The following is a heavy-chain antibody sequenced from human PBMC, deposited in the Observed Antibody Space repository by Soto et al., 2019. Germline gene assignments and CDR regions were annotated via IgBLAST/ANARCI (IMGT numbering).Heavy chain of an antibody. V-gene: IGHV3-74*01. D-gene: IGHD1-26*01. CDR1: GFTFNNYW. CDR3: VRGGYSGSYYRYF. Sequence: LRLSCAASGFTFNNYWMNWVRQVPGKGLVWVSRIDRDGATTSYADSVKGRFSISRDNARNRLYLQMNSLRAEDTAVYYCVRGGYSGSYYRYFWGQGTLVTV. J-gene: IGHJ4*02. CDR2: IDRDGATT.